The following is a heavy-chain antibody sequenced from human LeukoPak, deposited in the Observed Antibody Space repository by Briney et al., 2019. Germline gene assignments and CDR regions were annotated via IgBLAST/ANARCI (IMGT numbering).Heavy chain of an antibody. CDR1: GFTFDDYG. Sequence: GGSLRLSCAASGFTFDDYGMSWVRQAPGKGLEWVSGINWNGGSTGYGDSVKGRFTISRDNAKNSLYLQMNSLRAEDTALYYCARLPTNYVWGSYRHSYFDYWGQGTLVTVSS. V-gene: IGHV3-20*04. J-gene: IGHJ4*02. CDR3: ARLPTNYVWGSYRHSYFDY. CDR2: INWNGGST. D-gene: IGHD3-16*02.